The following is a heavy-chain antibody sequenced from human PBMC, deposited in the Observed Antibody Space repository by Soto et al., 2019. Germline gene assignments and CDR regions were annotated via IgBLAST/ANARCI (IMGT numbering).Heavy chain of an antibody. CDR2: MNSDGSNT. CDR3: ATSKGGGSNGPTTY. J-gene: IGHJ4*02. D-gene: IGHD1-26*01. CDR1: GFTFSNYW. Sequence: EVQLVESGGALVQPGGSLRLSCAASGFTFSNYWMHWGRQAPGKGLVWISRMNSDGSNTVYADAVKGRFTISRDNAKNPLYLQMNSLRVEDTAVYYCATSKGGGSNGPTTYWGQGTLVTVSS. V-gene: IGHV3-74*01.